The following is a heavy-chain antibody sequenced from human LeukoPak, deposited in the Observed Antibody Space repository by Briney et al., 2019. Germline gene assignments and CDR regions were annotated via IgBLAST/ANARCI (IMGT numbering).Heavy chain of an antibody. CDR3: ARGGSYEGWVY. CDR2: IYPGDSDT. V-gene: IGHV5-51*01. Sequence: GESLKISCKGSGYSFTSYWIGWVRQMPGKGLEWMGIIYPGDSDTRYSPSFQGQVTISADKSISTAYMELSRLRSDGTAVYYCARGGSYEGWVYWGQGTLVTVSS. D-gene: IGHD1-26*01. CDR1: GYSFTSYW. J-gene: IGHJ4*02.